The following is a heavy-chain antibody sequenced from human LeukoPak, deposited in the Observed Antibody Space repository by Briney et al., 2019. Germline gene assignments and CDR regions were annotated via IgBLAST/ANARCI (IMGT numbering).Heavy chain of an antibody. Sequence: SQTLSLTCAVYGGSFSGYYWSWIRQPPGKGLEWIGEINHSGSTNYNPSLKSRVTISVDTSKNQFSLKLSSVTAADTAVYYCAREGVPDAFDIWGQGTMVTVSS. CDR1: GGSFSGYY. CDR2: INHSGST. V-gene: IGHV4-34*01. J-gene: IGHJ3*02. CDR3: AREGVPDAFDI.